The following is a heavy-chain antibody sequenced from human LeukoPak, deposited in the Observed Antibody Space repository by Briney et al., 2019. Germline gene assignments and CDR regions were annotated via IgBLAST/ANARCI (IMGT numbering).Heavy chain of an antibody. V-gene: IGHV3-23*01. CDR1: GFTFNTFA. CDR3: ALSISLIN. J-gene: IGHJ4*02. CDR2: ISVGSANT. D-gene: IGHD6-6*01. Sequence: GGSLRLSGAPPGFTFNTFAINWVRQTPGRGREWVSSISVGSANTYYADSVKGRFTISRDNSKNTLYLQMNSLRAEDAAVYYCALSISLINWGQGTLVTVSS.